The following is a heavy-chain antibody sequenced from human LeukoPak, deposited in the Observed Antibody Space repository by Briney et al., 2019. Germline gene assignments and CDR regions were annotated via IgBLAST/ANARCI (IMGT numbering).Heavy chain of an antibody. Sequence: GGSLRLSCAASGFTFSSYWMHWVRQAPGKGLVWVSRINSDGSSTSYADSVKGRSTISRDNAKNTLYLQMNSLRAEDTAVYYCARDRDLFAVAGPRGWFDPWGQGTLVTVSS. V-gene: IGHV3-74*01. CDR2: INSDGSST. J-gene: IGHJ5*02. D-gene: IGHD6-19*01. CDR1: GFTFSSYW. CDR3: ARDRDLFAVAGPRGWFDP.